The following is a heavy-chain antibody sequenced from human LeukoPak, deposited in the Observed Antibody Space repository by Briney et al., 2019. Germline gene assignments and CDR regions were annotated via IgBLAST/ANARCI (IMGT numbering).Heavy chain of an antibody. Sequence: GGSLRLSCAASGFTYSNYAMSWVRQAPGKGLEWVSAISGSGGSTYYADSVKGRFTISRDNSKNTLYLQMNSLRAEDTAVYYCAKGWYNWNDGSGGYDYWGQGTLVTVSS. J-gene: IGHJ4*02. V-gene: IGHV3-23*01. CDR1: GFTYSNYA. D-gene: IGHD1-1*01. CDR3: AKGWYNWNDGSGGYDY. CDR2: ISGSGGST.